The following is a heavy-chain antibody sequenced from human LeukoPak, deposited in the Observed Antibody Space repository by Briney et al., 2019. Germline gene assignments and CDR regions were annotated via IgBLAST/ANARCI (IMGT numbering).Heavy chain of an antibody. CDR3: ARESSLLRQLDY. V-gene: IGHV4-39*07. CDR1: GGSISSSSYY. CDR2: IYYSGST. Sequence: SETLSLTCTVSGGSISSSSYYWGWIRQPPGKGLEWIGSIYYSGSTYYNPSLKSRVTMSVDTSKNQFSLKLSSVTAADTAVYYCARESSLLRQLDYWGQGTLVTVSS. D-gene: IGHD5/OR15-5a*01. J-gene: IGHJ4*02.